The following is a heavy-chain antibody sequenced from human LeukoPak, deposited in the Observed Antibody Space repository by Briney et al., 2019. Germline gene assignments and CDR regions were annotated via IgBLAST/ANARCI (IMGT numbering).Heavy chain of an antibody. CDR3: AKVPYDFWSGPPSGYFDY. D-gene: IGHD3-3*01. Sequence: GGSLRLSCAASGFTVSSNYMSWVRQAPGKGLEWVSVIYSGGSTYYADSVKGRFTISRDNSKNTLYLQMNSLRAEDTAVYYCAKVPYDFWSGPPSGYFDYWGQGTLVTVSS. J-gene: IGHJ4*02. CDR1: GFTVSSNY. V-gene: IGHV3-66*01. CDR2: IYSGGST.